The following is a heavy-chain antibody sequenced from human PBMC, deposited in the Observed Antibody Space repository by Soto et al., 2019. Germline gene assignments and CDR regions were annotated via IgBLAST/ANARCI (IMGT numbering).Heavy chain of an antibody. D-gene: IGHD2-15*01. V-gene: IGHV1-69*01. CDR3: ARDYGHDCSGGNCYFYF. Sequence: QVPLVQSGAEVKKPGSSVKVSCKASGGTFSRYGINWVRQAPGHGLDWMGGLIPLFGTANYAQKFQGRVTITADESTSPAHMELRSLRSEDTAVYYCARDYGHDCSGGNCYFYFWGQGTMVTVSS. J-gene: IGHJ4*02. CDR2: LIPLFGTA. CDR1: GGTFSRYG.